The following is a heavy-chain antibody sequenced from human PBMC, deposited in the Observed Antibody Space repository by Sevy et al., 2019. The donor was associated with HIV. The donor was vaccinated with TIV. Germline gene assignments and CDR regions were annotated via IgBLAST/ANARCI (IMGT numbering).Heavy chain of an antibody. CDR2: IPDDANNI. Sequence: GGSLRLSCATSGFTFNNYALHWVRQAPGKGLEWVAVIPDDANNIYYADSVKGRFTISRDNSKSTLFLQMNSLRAEDTAVYYCARGGFSSSWSLGNYFDYWGQGTLVTVSS. J-gene: IGHJ4*02. D-gene: IGHD6-13*01. V-gene: IGHV3-30*04. CDR3: ARGGFSSSWSLGNYFDY. CDR1: GFTFNNYA.